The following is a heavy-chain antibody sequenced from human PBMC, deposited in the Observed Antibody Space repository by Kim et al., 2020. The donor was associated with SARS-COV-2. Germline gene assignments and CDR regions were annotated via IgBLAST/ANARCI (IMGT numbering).Heavy chain of an antibody. CDR3: ARDGWGSGSYYKGGYFDH. V-gene: IGHV3-30*04. D-gene: IGHD3-10*01. CDR1: GFTFRNYA. CDR2: ISYDGSNK. J-gene: IGHJ4*02. Sequence: GGSLRLSCAASGFTFRNYAIHWVRQAPGKGLEWVAVISYDGSNKYYADSVKGRFTISRDNSKNTLYLQMNSLRVEDTAVYYCARDGWGSGSYYKGGYFDHWGQGTLVTVSS.